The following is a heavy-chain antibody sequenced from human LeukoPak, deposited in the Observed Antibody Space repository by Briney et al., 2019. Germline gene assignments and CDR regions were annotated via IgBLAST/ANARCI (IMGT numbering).Heavy chain of an antibody. J-gene: IGHJ4*02. Sequence: GGSQSLSCTAYAFTFSSYAMSWARQDTGKVLEWPAAISGSGGSKYYVDFEKGRFSLSRDYIKKALYVQMNSLRAGELGFYYFSKTPARFYFDYWGQGTLVTVSS. CDR1: AFTFSSYA. CDR2: ISGSGGSK. CDR3: SKTPARFYFDY. V-gene: IGHV3-23*01.